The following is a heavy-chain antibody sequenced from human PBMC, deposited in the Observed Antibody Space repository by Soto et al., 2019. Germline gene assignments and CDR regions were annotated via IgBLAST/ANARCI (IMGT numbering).Heavy chain of an antibody. J-gene: IGHJ5*02. Sequence: SETLSLTCTVSGGSISSYYWSWIRQPPGKGLEWIGYIYYSGSTNYNPSLKSRVTISVDTSKNQFSLKLSSVTAADTAVYYCARRGRGGVGYCSGGSCFTGGWFDPWGQGTLVTVSS. CDR1: GGSISSYY. CDR3: ARRGRGGVGYCSGGSCFTGGWFDP. V-gene: IGHV4-59*08. D-gene: IGHD2-15*01. CDR2: IYYSGST.